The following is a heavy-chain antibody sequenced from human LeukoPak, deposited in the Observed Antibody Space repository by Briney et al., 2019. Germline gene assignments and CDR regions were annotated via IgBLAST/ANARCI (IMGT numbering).Heavy chain of an antibody. V-gene: IGHV1-8*03. CDR1: GYTFTSYD. Sequence: ASVKVSCKASGYTFTSYDINWVRQATGQGLEWMGWMNPNSGNTGYAQKFQGRVTITRNTSISTAYMELSSLRSEDTAVYYCARGPELLWFGGLNWFDPWGQGTLVTVSS. CDR3: ARGPELLWFGGLNWFDP. CDR2: MNPNSGNT. D-gene: IGHD3-10*01. J-gene: IGHJ5*02.